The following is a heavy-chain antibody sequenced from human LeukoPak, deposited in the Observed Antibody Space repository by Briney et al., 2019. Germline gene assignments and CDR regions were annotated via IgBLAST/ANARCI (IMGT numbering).Heavy chain of an antibody. V-gene: IGHV3-64*01. CDR2: ISSNGGST. CDR1: GFTFSSYA. D-gene: IGHD6-13*01. Sequence: PGGSLRLSCAASGFTFSSYAMHWVRQAPGKGLEYVSAISSNGGSTYYANSVKGRFTISRDNSKNTLYLQMNSLRAEDTAVYYCAYSSSWRKFDYWGQGTLVTVSS. J-gene: IGHJ4*02. CDR3: AYSSSWRKFDY.